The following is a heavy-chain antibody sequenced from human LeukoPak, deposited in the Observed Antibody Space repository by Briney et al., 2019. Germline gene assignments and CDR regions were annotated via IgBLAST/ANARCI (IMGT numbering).Heavy chain of an antibody. CDR2: ISSSSSYI. Sequence: GGSLRLSCAASGFTFSSYSMNWVRQAPGKGLEWVSSISSSSSYIYYADSVKGRFTISRDNAKNSLYLQMNSLRAEDTAVYYSAKYSGMTGSAESAFDYWGQGTLVTVSS. CDR3: AKYSGMTGSAESAFDY. J-gene: IGHJ4*02. D-gene: IGHD5-12*01. CDR1: GFTFSSYS. V-gene: IGHV3-21*01.